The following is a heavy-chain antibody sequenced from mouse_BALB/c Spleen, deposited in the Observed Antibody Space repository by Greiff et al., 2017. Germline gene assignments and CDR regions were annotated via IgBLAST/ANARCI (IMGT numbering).Heavy chain of an antibody. J-gene: IGHJ1*01. CDR3: TRGYYGPYFDV. D-gene: IGHD1-2*01. Sequence: VQLQQSGTVLARPGASVKMSCKASGYTFTSYWMHWVKQRPGQGLEWIGAIYPGNSDTSYNQKFKGKAKLTAVTSTSTAYMELSSLTNEDSAVYYCTRGYYGPYFDVWGAGTTVTVAS. CDR2: IYPGNSDT. CDR1: GYTFTSYW. V-gene: IGHV1-5*01.